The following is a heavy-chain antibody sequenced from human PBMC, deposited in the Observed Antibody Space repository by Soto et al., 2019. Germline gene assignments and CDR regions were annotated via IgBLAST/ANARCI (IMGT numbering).Heavy chain of an antibody. CDR1: GGSISSYY. Sequence: ETLSLTCTVSGGSISSYYWSWIRQPPGKGLEWIGYIYYSGSTNYNPSLKSRVTISVDTSKNQFSLKLSSVTAADTAVYYCATYSSSWPDNWFDPWGQGNLVTVSS. J-gene: IGHJ5*02. CDR2: IYYSGST. CDR3: ATYSSSWPDNWFDP. V-gene: IGHV4-59*08. D-gene: IGHD6-13*01.